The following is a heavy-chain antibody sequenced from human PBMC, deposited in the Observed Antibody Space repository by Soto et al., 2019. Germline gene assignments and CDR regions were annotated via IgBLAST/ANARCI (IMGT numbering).Heavy chain of an antibody. D-gene: IGHD1-26*01. J-gene: IGHJ4*02. V-gene: IGHV3-15*01. CDR3: TADLSPPEGPSYPIDY. Sequence: EVQLVESGGGLVTPGGSLRLSCVVSGFTFNNAWMNWVRQAPGKGLEWVGRMKSNGATDYAAFVKGRFTFSRDDSRGTLYLQMNSLETEDTAVYYCTADLSPPEGPSYPIDYWGQRTLVTVSS. CDR1: GFTFNNAW. CDR2: MKSNGAT.